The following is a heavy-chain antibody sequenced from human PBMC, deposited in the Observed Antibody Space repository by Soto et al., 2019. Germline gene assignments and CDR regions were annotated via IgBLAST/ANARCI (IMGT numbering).Heavy chain of an antibody. CDR3: TRVLGYTFEPGKTRYYAMDV. CDR2: LIPVLGSP. Sequence: QVQLVQSGAEVKKPGSSVTVSCKTSGGTFSKDAINWVRQAPGQGLEWMGLLIPVLGSPIYAQKFQGRIRRTADESTSTAFMDLSSLRSEDTAVYYCTRVLGYTFEPGKTRYYAMDVWGQGTTVSVSS. J-gene: IGHJ6*02. CDR1: GGTFSKDA. D-gene: IGHD5-18*01. V-gene: IGHV1-69*01.